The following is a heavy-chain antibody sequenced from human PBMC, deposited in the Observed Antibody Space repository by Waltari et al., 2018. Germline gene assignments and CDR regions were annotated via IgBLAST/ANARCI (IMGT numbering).Heavy chain of an antibody. CDR2: IQSDGIST. V-gene: IGHV3-74*01. CDR3: ARDGLGSSHDY. Sequence: EVQLVESGGGLIQPGGSLRLSCAASGFSINGYWMHWVRLPPGKGLVCVARIQSDGISTSYVDSVRGRFTVSRDNAKNTVYLQMNSLRADDTGVYFCARDGLGSSHDYWGQGTLVTVSS. D-gene: IGHD6-6*01. CDR1: GFSINGYW. J-gene: IGHJ4*02.